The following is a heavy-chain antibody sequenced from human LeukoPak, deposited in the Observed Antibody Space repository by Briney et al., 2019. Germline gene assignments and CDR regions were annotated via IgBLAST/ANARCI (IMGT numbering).Heavy chain of an antibody. V-gene: IGHV3-74*01. J-gene: IGHJ1*01. D-gene: IGHD3-22*01. CDR3: ARAPSEVGGYYPEYFRH. CDR1: GFTFSRYW. CDR2: IKSDGKT. Sequence: PGGSLRLSCEASGFTFSRYWMHWVRQAPGEGLVWVSRIKSDGKTNYADSVKGRFTISRDNAKNTVSLQMDSLRAEDTGVYYCARAPSEVGGYYPEYFRHWGQGTLVTVFS.